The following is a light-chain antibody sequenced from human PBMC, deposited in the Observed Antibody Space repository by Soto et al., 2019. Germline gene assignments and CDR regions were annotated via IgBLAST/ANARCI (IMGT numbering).Light chain of an antibody. Sequence: QSALTQPASVSGSPGQSITISCSGTSSDVGGYDSVSWYQQHPGKAPKVMIYEVSNRPSGVSNRFSGSKYGNTASLTISGFQAEDQADYYCSSYTSSYTLVFGAGAKLTVL. CDR2: EVS. J-gene: IGLJ1*01. V-gene: IGLV2-14*01. CDR3: SSYTSSYTLV. CDR1: SSDVGGYDS.